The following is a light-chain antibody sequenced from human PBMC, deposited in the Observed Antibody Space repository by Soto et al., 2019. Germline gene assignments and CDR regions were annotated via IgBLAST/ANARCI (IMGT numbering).Light chain of an antibody. V-gene: IGLV2-14*01. CDR2: EVN. Sequence: QSVLTQPASVSGSPGQSVTISCTGTSSDVGGYDYVSWYQQHPGTAPKLIIYEVNNRPSGVSNRFSGSKSGNTASLIIYGLQTEDEANYYCSAYTTSNTLIFGTGTKVTVL. CDR3: SAYTTSNTLI. CDR1: SSDVGGYDY. J-gene: IGLJ1*01.